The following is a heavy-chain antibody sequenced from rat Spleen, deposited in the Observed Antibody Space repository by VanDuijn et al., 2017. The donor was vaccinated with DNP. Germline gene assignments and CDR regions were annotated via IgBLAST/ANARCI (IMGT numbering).Heavy chain of an antibody. J-gene: IGHJ4*01. Sequence: EVQLVESGGGLVQPGRSLKLSCAASGFTFSDYYMAWVRQAPTKGLEWVAAISPSGGRTYYRDSVKGRFTVSRDNADNPLYLEMNGLRSEDTATYFCTRDNYSSYMPYYYAMDAWGQGTSVTVSS. CDR3: TRDNYSSYMPYYYAMDA. CDR1: GFTFSDYY. D-gene: IGHD1-2*01. CDR2: ISPSGGRT. V-gene: IGHV5-27*01.